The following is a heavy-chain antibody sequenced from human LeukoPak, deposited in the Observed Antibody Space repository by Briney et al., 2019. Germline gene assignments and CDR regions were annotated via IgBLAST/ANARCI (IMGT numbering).Heavy chain of an antibody. J-gene: IGHJ3*01. D-gene: IGHD3-16*01. CDR3: ARAPSFPDAFDV. Sequence: SETLSLTCTVSGGSISSYYWSWIRQPAGRGLEWIGRFYTSESNNYNPSLKSRVTMSVDTSKNQFSLRLTSVTAADTAVYYCARAPSFPDAFDVWGQGTMVTVSS. CDR1: GGSISSYY. V-gene: IGHV4-4*07. CDR2: FYTSESN.